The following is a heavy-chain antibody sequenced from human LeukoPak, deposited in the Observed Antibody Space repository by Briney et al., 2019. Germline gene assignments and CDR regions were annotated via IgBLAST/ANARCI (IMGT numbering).Heavy chain of an antibody. V-gene: IGHV3-30-3*01. Sequence: GGSLRLSCAASGFTFSSYAMHWVRQAPGKGLEWVAGISYDGSNKYYADSVKGRFTISRDNSKNTLYLQMNSLRLQDTAVYYCSNVPAPYYYYYMDGWGKRTTVTVS. CDR3: SNVPAPYYYYYMDG. CDR1: GFTFSSYA. J-gene: IGHJ6*03. D-gene: IGHD2-2*01. CDR2: ISYDGSNK.